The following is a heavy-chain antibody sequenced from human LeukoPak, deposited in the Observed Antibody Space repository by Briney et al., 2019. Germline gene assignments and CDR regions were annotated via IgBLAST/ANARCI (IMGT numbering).Heavy chain of an antibody. V-gene: IGHV1-2*06. CDR1: GYTFTGYY. CDR2: INPNSGGT. D-gene: IGHD2-15*01. J-gene: IGHJ3*02. CDR3: AVGEYCSGGSCYSAFDI. Sequence: ASVKVSCKASGYTFTGYYMHWVRQAPGQGLEWMGRINPNSGGTNYAQKFQGRVTMTRDTSISTAYMGLSRLRSDDTAVYYCAVGEYCSGGSCYSAFDIWGQGTMVTVSS.